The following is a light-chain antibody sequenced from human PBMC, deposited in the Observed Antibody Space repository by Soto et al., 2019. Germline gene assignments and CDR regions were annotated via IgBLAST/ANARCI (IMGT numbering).Light chain of an antibody. CDR1: SSDVGGYNY. J-gene: IGLJ1*01. CDR3: SSYAGSNTIGV. CDR2: EVS. Sequence: QYALTQPPSASGSPGQSVTISCTGTSSDVGGYNYVSWYQQHPGKAPKLMIYEVSKRPSGVPDRFSGSKSGNTASLTVSGLQAEDEADYYCSSYAGSNTIGVFGTGTKLTVL. V-gene: IGLV2-8*01.